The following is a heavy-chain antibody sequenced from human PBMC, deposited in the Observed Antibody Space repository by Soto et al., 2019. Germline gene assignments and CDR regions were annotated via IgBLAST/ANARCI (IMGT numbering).Heavy chain of an antibody. Sequence: GGSLRLSCAASGFTFSRFGMHWVRQAPGKGLEWVAVISYDGSNRFYADSVKGRFTISRDNSKNTLYLQMNSLRPEDTAVYYCAKDLYGSETSPFFCVMDDWGQETTLTFS. CDR1: GFTFSRFG. CDR3: AKDLYGSETSPFFCVMDD. V-gene: IGHV3-30*18. J-gene: IGHJ6*02. CDR2: ISYDGSNR. D-gene: IGHD3-10*01.